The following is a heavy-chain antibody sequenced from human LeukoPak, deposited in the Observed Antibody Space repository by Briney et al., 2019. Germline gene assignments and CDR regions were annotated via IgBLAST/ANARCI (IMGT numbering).Heavy chain of an antibody. D-gene: IGHD3-9*01. CDR3: ASVRDPTTWSLNY. J-gene: IGHJ4*02. V-gene: IGHV3-15*01. CDR1: GFTVSSNY. CDR2: IKSKGSGGTT. Sequence: GGSLRLSCAASGFTVSSNYMTWVRQAPGKGLEWVGRIKSKGSGGTTDYAAPVKGRFTISRDDSENTLYLQMNSLKTEDTGVYHCASVRDPTTWSLNYWGQGTLVIVSS.